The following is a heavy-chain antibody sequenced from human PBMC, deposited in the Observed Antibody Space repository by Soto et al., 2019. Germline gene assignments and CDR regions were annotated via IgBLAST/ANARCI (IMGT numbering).Heavy chain of an antibody. J-gene: IGHJ4*02. Sequence: QVQLVQSGAEVKKPGASVKVSCKASGYTFTSYYMHWVRQAPGQGLEWMGIITPSGGSTSYAQKLKGRVTMTRDTSTSTVYMELSSLRSEDTAVYYCAREGDDYGAYWGQGTLVTVSS. CDR2: ITPSGGST. D-gene: IGHD4-17*01. CDR1: GYTFTSYY. CDR3: AREGDDYGAY. V-gene: IGHV1-46*03.